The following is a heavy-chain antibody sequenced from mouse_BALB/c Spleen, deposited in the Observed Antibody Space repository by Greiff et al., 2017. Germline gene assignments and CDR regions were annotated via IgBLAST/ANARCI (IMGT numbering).Heavy chain of an antibody. V-gene: IGHV5-6*01. D-gene: IGHD2-1*01. CDR2: ISSGGSYT. CDR1: GFTFSSYG. J-gene: IGHJ4*01. CDR3: ARGDGNYNAMDY. Sequence: EVHLVESGGDLVKPGGSLKLSCAASGFTFSSYGMSWVRQTPDKRLEWVATISSGGSYTYYPDSVKGRFTISRDNAKNTLYLQMSSLKSEDTAMYYCARGDGNYNAMDYWGQGTSVTVSS.